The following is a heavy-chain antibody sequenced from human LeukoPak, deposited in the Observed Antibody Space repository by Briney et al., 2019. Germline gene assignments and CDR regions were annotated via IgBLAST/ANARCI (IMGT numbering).Heavy chain of an antibody. D-gene: IGHD3-22*01. CDR3: ARSDVVVVTPDAFDI. J-gene: IGHJ3*02. Sequence: GESLKISCKGSGYSFTSYWIGWVRQMPGKGLEWMGIIYPGDSDTRYSPSFQGQVTFSADKSISTAYLQWSSLKASDTAMYYCARSDVVVVTPDAFDIWGQGTMVTVSS. CDR2: IYPGDSDT. CDR1: GYSFTSYW. V-gene: IGHV5-51*01.